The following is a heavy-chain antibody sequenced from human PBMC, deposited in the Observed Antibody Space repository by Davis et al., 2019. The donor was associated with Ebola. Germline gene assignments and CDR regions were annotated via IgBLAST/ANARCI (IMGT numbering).Heavy chain of an antibody. V-gene: IGHV1-2*06. D-gene: IGHD6-19*01. CDR3: ARESITSGWYYY. CDR1: GYTFTAFY. CDR2: INPNSGGT. J-gene: IGHJ4*02. Sequence: ASVKVSCKASGYTFTAFYLHWVRQAPGQGLQWMGRINPNSGGTNDAQKFQGRVTMTRDTSSSTAYMELGRLTSDDTAVYYCARESITSGWYYYWGQGTLVTVSS.